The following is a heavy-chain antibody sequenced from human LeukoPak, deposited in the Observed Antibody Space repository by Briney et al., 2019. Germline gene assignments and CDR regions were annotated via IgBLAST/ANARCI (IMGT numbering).Heavy chain of an antibody. CDR3: ARDRASITIFGVVISPHYYYYGMDV. CDR2: ISAYDGNT. J-gene: IGHJ6*02. CDR1: GYTFTSYG. D-gene: IGHD3-3*01. V-gene: IGHV1-18*01. Sequence: ASVKVSCKASGYTFTSYGISWVRQAPGQGLEWMGWISAYDGNTNYAQKLQGRVTMTTDTSTSTAYMELRSLRSDDTAVYYCARDRASITIFGVVISPHYYYYGMDVWGQGTTVTVSS.